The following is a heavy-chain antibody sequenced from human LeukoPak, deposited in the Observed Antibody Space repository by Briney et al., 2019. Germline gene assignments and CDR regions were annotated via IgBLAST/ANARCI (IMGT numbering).Heavy chain of an antibody. D-gene: IGHD5-24*01. V-gene: IGHV1-69*05. Sequence: SVKVSCKASGGTFSSYAISWVRQAPGQGLEWMGGIIPIFGRANYAQKFQGSVTITTDESTSTAYMELSSLRSEDTAVYYCATTSTGGREMATITSLFFDYWGQGTLVTVSS. CDR1: GGTFSSYA. J-gene: IGHJ4*02. CDR2: IIPIFGRA. CDR3: ATTSTGGREMATITSLFFDY.